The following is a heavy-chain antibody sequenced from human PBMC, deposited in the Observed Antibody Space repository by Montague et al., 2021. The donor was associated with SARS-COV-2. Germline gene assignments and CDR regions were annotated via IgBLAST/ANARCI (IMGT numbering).Heavy chain of an antibody. J-gene: IGHJ4*02. D-gene: IGHD3-9*01. CDR1: GGTLSSTSFY. CDR3: ARHGPYYEISTGYLRPYYSDH. CDR2: IHYSGRP. V-gene: IGHV4-39*01. Sequence: SETLSLTCSVSGGTLSSTSFYWGWIRQPPGRGLEWIGTIHYSGRPXYNPSLQSRVTISADRSKNRFSLNLGSVTASDTAVYYCARHGPYYEISTGYLRPYYSDHWGQGSLVTVAS.